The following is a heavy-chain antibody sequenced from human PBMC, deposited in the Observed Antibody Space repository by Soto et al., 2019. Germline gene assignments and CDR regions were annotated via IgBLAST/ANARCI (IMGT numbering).Heavy chain of an antibody. CDR1: GGSISSYY. CDR3: ARRPYYYDSPGPPR. CDR2: IYYRGST. V-gene: IGHV4-39*01. J-gene: IGHJ4*02. D-gene: IGHD3-22*01. Sequence: SETLSLTCTVSGGSISSYYWDWIRQPPGKGLEWIGSIYYRGSTYYNPSLQSRVTISVDTSKNQFSLKLSSVTAADTAVYYCARRPYYYDSPGPPRWGQGTLVTVSS.